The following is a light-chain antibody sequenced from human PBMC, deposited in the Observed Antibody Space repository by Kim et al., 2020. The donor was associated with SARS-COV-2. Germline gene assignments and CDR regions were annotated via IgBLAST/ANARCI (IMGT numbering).Light chain of an antibody. CDR1: TIGSKS. V-gene: IGLV3-21*04. J-gene: IGLJ3*02. Sequence: AQGKTARITCGGNTIGSKSVPWYHRKPGQAPVLVIYYDSDRPSGIPERFSGSNSGNTATLTISRVEAGDEADYYCQVWDSSSDHRVFGGGTQRTVL. CDR3: QVWDSSSDHRV. CDR2: YDS.